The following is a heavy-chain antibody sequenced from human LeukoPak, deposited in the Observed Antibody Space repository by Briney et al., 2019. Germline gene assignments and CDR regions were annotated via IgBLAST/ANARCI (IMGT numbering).Heavy chain of an antibody. V-gene: IGHV3-21*01. CDR3: ARAGPADY. Sequence: PGGSLRLSCAASGFTFSIYSMNWVRQAPGKGLEWVSSISSSSNYIYYADSVKGRFTISRDNAKNSLYLQMNSPRAEDTAVYYCARAGPADYWGQGTLVTVSS. CDR2: ISSSSNYI. CDR1: GFTFSIYS. J-gene: IGHJ4*02.